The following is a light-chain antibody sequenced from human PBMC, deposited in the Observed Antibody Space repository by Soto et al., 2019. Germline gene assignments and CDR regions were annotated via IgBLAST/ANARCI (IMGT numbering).Light chain of an antibody. Sequence: EIVLTQSPATLSLSPGERASLSCRASQSVNSYLAWYQQKPGQAPRLLIYDTSKRATGIPARFSGGGSGPGFTLALSSLEPEDFAVHYCQQRSDWPPTWTFGQGTKVEIK. CDR2: DTS. CDR3: QQRSDWPPTWT. J-gene: IGKJ1*01. V-gene: IGKV3-11*01. CDR1: QSVNSY.